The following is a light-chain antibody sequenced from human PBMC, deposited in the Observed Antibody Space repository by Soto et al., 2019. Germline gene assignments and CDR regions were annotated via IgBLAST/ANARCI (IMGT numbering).Light chain of an antibody. V-gene: IGLV2-11*01. J-gene: IGLJ1*01. CDR3: CSYAGSPYV. CDR2: DVS. Sequence: QSVLTQPRSVSGSPGQSVTISCTGTSSDVGEYDYVSWYQQHPGKAPKLMIFDVSERPSGGPDRFSGSKTGNTASLTISGLQAEDEADYYCCSYAGSPYVFGTGTKVTVL. CDR1: SSDVGEYDY.